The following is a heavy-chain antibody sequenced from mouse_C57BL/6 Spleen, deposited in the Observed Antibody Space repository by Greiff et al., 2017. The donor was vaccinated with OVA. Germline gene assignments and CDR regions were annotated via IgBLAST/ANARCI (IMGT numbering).Heavy chain of an antibody. CDR3: ARSAFTTVVATNYAMDY. CDR2: IYPRSGNT. J-gene: IGHJ4*01. V-gene: IGHV1-81*01. Sequence: VQLQQSGAELARPGASVKLSCKASGYTFTSYGISWVKQRTGQGLEWIGEIYPRSGNTYYSEKFKGKATLTADKSSSTAYMELRSLTSEDSAVYFCARSAFTTVVATNYAMDYWGQGTSVTVSS. D-gene: IGHD1-1*01. CDR1: GYTFTSYG.